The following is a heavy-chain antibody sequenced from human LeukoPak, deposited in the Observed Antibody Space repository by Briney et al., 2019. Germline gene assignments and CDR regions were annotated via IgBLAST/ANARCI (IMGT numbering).Heavy chain of an antibody. CDR3: AKDLRYSSSWPSYFDY. J-gene: IGHJ4*02. V-gene: IGHV3-66*03. Sequence: PGGSLRLSCAASGFTVSSNYMSWVRQAPGKGLEWVSSITSYRRDTYYADSVKGRFTISRDNSKNTLYLQMNSLRAEDTAVYYCAKDLRYSSSWPSYFDYWGQGTLVTVSS. CDR2: ITSYRRDT. CDR1: GFTVSSNY. D-gene: IGHD6-13*01.